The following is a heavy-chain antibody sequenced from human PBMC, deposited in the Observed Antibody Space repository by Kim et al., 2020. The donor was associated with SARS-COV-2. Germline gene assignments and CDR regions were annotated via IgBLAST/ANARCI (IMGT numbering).Heavy chain of an antibody. V-gene: IGHV1-69*13. D-gene: IGHD3-22*01. CDR2: IIPIFGTA. CDR1: GGTFSSYA. Sequence: SVKVSCKASGGTFSSYAISWVRQAPGQGLEWMGGIIPIFGTANYAQKFQGRVTITADESTSTAYMELSSLRSEDTAVYYCARELYDSSGYNLMAIDYWGQGTLVTVSS. CDR3: ARELYDSSGYNLMAIDY. J-gene: IGHJ4*02.